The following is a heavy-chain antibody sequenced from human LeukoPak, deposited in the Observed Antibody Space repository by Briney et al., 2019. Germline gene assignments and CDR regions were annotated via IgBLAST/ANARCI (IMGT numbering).Heavy chain of an antibody. V-gene: IGHV4-4*07. D-gene: IGHD5-24*01. CDR1: VGFTTYDY. CDR2: IHTTGST. Sequence: PSETLSLTCSVSVGFTTYDYWNWIRQPAGKAPEWIGRIHTTGSTNYNPSLKSRLTVTLDKSKKQFSLKVTSMAAADTALYYCARGDGNRHFDSWGQGMLVTVSS. CDR3: ARGDGNRHFDS. J-gene: IGHJ4*02.